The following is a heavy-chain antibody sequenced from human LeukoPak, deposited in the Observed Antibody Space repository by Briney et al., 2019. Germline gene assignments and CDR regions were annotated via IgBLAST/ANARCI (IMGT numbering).Heavy chain of an antibody. CDR3: AKDYGSGSYYGHYMDV. D-gene: IGHD3-10*01. V-gene: IGHV3-30*02. CDR2: IRYDGSNK. CDR1: GFTFSSYG. J-gene: IGHJ6*03. Sequence: GGSLRLSCAASGFTFSSYGMHWVRQAPGKGLEWVAFIRYDGSNKYYADSVKGRFTISRDNSKNTLYLQMNSLRAEDTAVYYCAKDYGSGSYYGHYMDVWGKGTTVTISS.